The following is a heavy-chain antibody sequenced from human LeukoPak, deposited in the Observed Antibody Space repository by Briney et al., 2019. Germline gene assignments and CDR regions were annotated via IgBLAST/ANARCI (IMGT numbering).Heavy chain of an antibody. J-gene: IGHJ6*03. CDR2: IIPISGTA. Sequence: SVKVSCKASGGTFSSYAISWVRQAPGQGLEWMGGIIPISGTANYAQKFQGRVTITADESTSTAYMELSSLRSEDTAVYYCASHKGAYYYYYMDVWGKGTTVTVSS. CDR3: ASHKGAYYYYYMDV. V-gene: IGHV1-69*13. D-gene: IGHD1-26*01. CDR1: GGTFSSYA.